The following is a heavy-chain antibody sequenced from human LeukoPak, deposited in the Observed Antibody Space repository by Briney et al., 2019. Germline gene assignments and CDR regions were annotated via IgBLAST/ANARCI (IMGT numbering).Heavy chain of an antibody. CDR1: GFTFTTYG. V-gene: IGHV3-33*01. CDR2: IWYDGNNI. CDR3: LRDPYEAY. D-gene: IGHD5-12*01. J-gene: IGHJ4*02. Sequence: GGSLRLSCAVSGFTFTTYGMHWVRQAPGKGLEWVAAIWYDGNNIYYADSVKGRFTISRDNSKNTLYLQMNSLRAEDTAVYYCLRDPYEAYWGQGTLVTVSS.